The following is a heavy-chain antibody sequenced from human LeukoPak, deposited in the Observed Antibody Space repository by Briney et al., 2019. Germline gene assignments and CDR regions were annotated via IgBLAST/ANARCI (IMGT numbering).Heavy chain of an antibody. CDR3: ARGWARGNSGYSDF. Sequence: LRLSCVASGFTFTTYGMHWVRQAPGKGLEWVAVIWSDGSNEYYADSVKGRFTVSRDNSRNTVFLQMNSLRAEDTAVYYCARGWARGNSGYSDFWGQGTLVTVSS. CDR2: IWSDGSNE. CDR1: GFTFTTYG. J-gene: IGHJ4*02. V-gene: IGHV3-33*01. D-gene: IGHD3-22*01.